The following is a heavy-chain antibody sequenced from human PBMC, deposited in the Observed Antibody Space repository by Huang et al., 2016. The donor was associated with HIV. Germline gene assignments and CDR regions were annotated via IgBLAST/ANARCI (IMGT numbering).Heavy chain of an antibody. D-gene: IGHD3-22*01. CDR3: ARDRDFYDSSGYWGFNYFDY. CDR1: GYAFTSYY. Sequence: QVQLVPSGAEVKKPGASVKVSCQASGYAFTSYYMHWVRQAPGQGLEWMGIINPSDGSTSYAQKFQGRVTTTRDTATNTVFMELSSLRSEDTAGYYCARDRDFYDSSGYWGFNYFDYWGQGTLVTVSS. V-gene: IGHV1-46*01. CDR2: INPSDGST. J-gene: IGHJ4*02.